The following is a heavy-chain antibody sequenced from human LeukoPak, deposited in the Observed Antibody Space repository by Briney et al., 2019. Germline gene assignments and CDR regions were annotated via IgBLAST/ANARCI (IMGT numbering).Heavy chain of an antibody. D-gene: IGHD3-22*01. J-gene: IGHJ3*02. CDR3: ARGSLTYYDSSGYYYRAFDI. CDR2: IYNSGST. Sequence: SETLSLTCTVSGGSISSDDYYWGWIRQPPGEGLEWIGYIYNSGSTYYNPSLKSRVTIPVDTSKNQFSLRLGSVTAADTAVYYCARGSLTYYDSSGYYYRAFDIWGQGTMVTVSS. V-gene: IGHV4-30-4*01. CDR1: GGSISSDDYY.